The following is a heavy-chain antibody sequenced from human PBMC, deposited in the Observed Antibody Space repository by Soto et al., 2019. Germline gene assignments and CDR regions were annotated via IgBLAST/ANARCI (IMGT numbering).Heavy chain of an antibody. Sequence: QVQLVQSGAEVKKPGASVKVSCEASGYTFNNYYMHWVRQAPGQGLEWMGTFNPRGGDTIYAEKCQGRFSMTGSTSTSTVYMELSSLRSEDTAVYYCARETMITIGGDIAGLDYWGQGTLVTLS. J-gene: IGHJ4*02. D-gene: IGHD3-16*02. CDR3: ARETMITIGGDIAGLDY. CDR1: GYTFNNYY. CDR2: FNPRGGDT. V-gene: IGHV1-46*02.